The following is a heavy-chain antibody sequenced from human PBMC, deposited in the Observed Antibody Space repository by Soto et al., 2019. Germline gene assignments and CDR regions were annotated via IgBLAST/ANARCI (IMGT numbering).Heavy chain of an antibody. V-gene: IGHV3-73*01. CDR1: GFTFSDAA. CDR2: IRAKAYSYAT. J-gene: IGHJ4*02. CDR3: TRHSVDY. Sequence: EVQLVESGGGLVQPGGSLKLSCAASGFTFSDAALHWVRQASGKGLEWVGRIRAKAYSYATAYAASVKGRFTISRDDSKNTAYLQMNSLQTEDTAVYYCTRHSVDYWGQGTLVTVSS.